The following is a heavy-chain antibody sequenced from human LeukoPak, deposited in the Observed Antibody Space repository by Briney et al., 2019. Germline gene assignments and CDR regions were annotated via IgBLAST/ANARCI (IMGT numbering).Heavy chain of an antibody. CDR1: GFTFSSYG. CDR3: ANIVVVTLDAFDI. D-gene: IGHD3-22*01. V-gene: IGHV3-30*02. Sequence: GGSLRPSCAASGFTFSSYGMHWVRQAPGKGLEWVAFIRYDGSNKYYADSVKGRFTISRDNSKNTLYLQMNSLRAEDTAVYYCANIVVVTLDAFDIWGQGTMVTVSS. CDR2: IRYDGSNK. J-gene: IGHJ3*02.